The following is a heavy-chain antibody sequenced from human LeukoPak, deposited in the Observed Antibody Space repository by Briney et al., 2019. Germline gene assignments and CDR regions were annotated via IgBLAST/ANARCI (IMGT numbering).Heavy chain of an antibody. CDR3: ATGTHYDLLPF. D-gene: IGHD3-9*01. V-gene: IGHV1-69*04. CDR2: IVPIHDIA. Sequence: GASVKVSCTASGGTFSNYAISWVRQAPGQGLEWMGRIVPIHDIADYAQKFQGRVTITADKSSSTAYMEMSSLRSEDTALYYCATGTHYDLLPFWGQGTLVTVSS. J-gene: IGHJ4*02. CDR1: GGTFSNYA.